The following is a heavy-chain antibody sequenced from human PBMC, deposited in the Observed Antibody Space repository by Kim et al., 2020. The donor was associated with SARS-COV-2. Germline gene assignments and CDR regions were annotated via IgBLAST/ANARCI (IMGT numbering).Heavy chain of an antibody. Sequence: GGSLRLSCAASGFTFSSYAMHWVRQAPGKGLEWVAVISYDGSNKYYADSVKGRFTISRDNSKNTLYLQMNSLRAEDTAVYYCARDQEAVAGIPFDYWGQGTLVTVSS. CDR3: ARDQEAVAGIPFDY. CDR2: ISYDGSNK. CDR1: GFTFSSYA. V-gene: IGHV3-30*04. J-gene: IGHJ4*02. D-gene: IGHD6-19*01.